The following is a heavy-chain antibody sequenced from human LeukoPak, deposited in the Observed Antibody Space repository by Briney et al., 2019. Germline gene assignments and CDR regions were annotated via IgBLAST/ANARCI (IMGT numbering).Heavy chain of an antibody. CDR3: ATAASSSGWYGLDY. V-gene: IGHV1-24*01. D-gene: IGHD6-19*01. J-gene: IGHJ4*02. Sequence: ASVKVSCKVSGYTLTELSMHWVRQAPGKGLEWMGGFDPEDGETIYAQKFQGRVTMTEDTSTDTAYMELSSLRSEDTAVYYCATAASSSGWYGLDYWGQGALVTVSS. CDR2: FDPEDGET. CDR1: GYTLTELS.